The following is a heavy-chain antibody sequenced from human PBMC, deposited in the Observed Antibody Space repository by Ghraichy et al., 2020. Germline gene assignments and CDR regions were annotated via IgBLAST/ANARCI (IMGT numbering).Heavy chain of an antibody. V-gene: IGHV3-9*01. J-gene: IGHJ4*02. CDR1: GFTFDDYA. CDR3: AKAGRMYYDFWSGYFHFDY. Sequence: GGSLRLSCAASGFTFDDYAMHWVRQAPGKGLEWVSGISWNSGSIGYADSVKGRFTISRDNAKNSLYLQMNSLRAEDTALYYCAKAGRMYYDFWSGYFHFDYWGQGTLVTVSS. CDR2: ISWNSGSI. D-gene: IGHD3-3*01.